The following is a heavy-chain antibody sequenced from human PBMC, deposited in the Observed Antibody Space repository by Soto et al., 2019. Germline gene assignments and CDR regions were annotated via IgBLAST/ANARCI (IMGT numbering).Heavy chain of an antibody. J-gene: IGHJ4*02. V-gene: IGHV4-59*01. CDR1: GGSISNYY. Sequence: SETLSLTCTVSGGSISNYYWSWIRQPPGKGLEWIGSIYYSGNTNYNPSLNSRVTISVDTSKNQFSLRLSSVTAEDTAVYYCARVSGSYYHVYYFDYWGQGTLVTVSS. CDR3: ARVSGSYYHVYYFDY. CDR2: IYYSGNT. D-gene: IGHD1-26*01.